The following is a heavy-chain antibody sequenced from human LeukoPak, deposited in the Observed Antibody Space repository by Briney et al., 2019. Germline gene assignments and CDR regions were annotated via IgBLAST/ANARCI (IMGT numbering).Heavy chain of an antibody. D-gene: IGHD3-16*02. V-gene: IGHV3-7*05. CDR1: GFTFSNYW. CDR3: VTGGTYHMF. CDR2: ILQDGTGK. Sequence: QPGGSLRLSCAASGFTFSNYWMSWVRQPPGKGLEWVANILQDGTGKYYVDSVKGRFTISRDNAKNSLSLQMNSLRAEDTAVYYCVTGGTYHMFWGQGTLVTVSS. J-gene: IGHJ4*02.